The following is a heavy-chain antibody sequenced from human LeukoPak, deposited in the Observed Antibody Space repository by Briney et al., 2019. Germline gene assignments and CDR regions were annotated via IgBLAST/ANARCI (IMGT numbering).Heavy chain of an antibody. CDR2: ISGSGSGGST. CDR3: AKLLAVTNSYYFNY. Sequence: GGSLRLSCAASGFTFSSYAMSWVRQAPGKGLEWVSTISGSGSGGSTYYADSVKGRFTISRDNSKDALYLQMNSLRAEDTAVYYCAKLLAVTNSYYFNYWGQGTLVTVSS. J-gene: IGHJ4*02. D-gene: IGHD6-19*01. CDR1: GFTFSSYA. V-gene: IGHV3-23*01.